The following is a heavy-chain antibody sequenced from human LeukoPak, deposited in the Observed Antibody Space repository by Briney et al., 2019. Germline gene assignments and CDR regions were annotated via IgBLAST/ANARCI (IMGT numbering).Heavy chain of an antibody. V-gene: IGHV1-69*04. Sequence: GSSVTVSCKASGGTFSSYAISWVRQAPGQGLEWMGRIIPIFGIANYAQKFQGRVTITADKSTSTAYMELSSLRSEDTAVYYCARNYGSGTGWFDPWGQGTLVTVSS. CDR1: GGTFSSYA. CDR2: IIPIFGIA. J-gene: IGHJ5*02. CDR3: ARNYGSGTGWFDP. D-gene: IGHD3-10*01.